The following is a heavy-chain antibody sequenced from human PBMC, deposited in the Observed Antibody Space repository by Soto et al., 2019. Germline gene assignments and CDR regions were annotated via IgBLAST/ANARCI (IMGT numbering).Heavy chain of an antibody. CDR2: IKPDGSEK. J-gene: IGHJ4*02. CDR3: ARVAYRWNGKDY. Sequence: EVQLVESGGGLVQRGGSLRLSCAASGFPLATYWMTWVRQAPGKGLEWVANIKPDGSEKTYLDSVKGRFTISRDDAENLLLLQMNSLRAEDTGVYYCARVAYRWNGKDYWGRGTLVTVSS. CDR1: GFPLATYW. V-gene: IGHV3-7*04. D-gene: IGHD1-1*01.